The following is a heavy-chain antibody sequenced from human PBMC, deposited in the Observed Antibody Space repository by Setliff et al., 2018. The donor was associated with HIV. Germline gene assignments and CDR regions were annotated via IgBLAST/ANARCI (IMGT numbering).Heavy chain of an antibody. CDR1: GYTFTGYF. V-gene: IGHV1-2*06. CDR3: ASISGSGTGQWDAAFDI. CDR2: IIPNSAGT. J-gene: IGHJ3*02. Sequence: GASVKVSCKASGYTFTGYFIHWVRQAPGQGLEWMGRIIPNSAGTNYAQKFQGRVTMTRDTSISTAYMELSRLRSDDTAVYYCASISGSGTGQWDAAFDIWGQGTRVTVSS. D-gene: IGHD3-10*01.